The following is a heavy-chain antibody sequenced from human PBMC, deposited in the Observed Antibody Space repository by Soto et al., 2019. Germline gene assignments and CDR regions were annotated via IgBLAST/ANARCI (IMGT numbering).Heavy chain of an antibody. V-gene: IGHV3-23*01. J-gene: IGHJ4*02. CDR2: IVGSGDTT. Sequence: EVQLLESGGGLVQPGGSLRLSCAASGFTFSSFAMSWVRQAPGKGLEWLSGIVGSGDTTYYTDSVKGRFTISRDNSKNTLYLQMTSLRAEDTAVYYCAKDAYDYIWGSFRDSWGQGTLVTVSS. CDR3: AKDAYDYIWGSFRDS. CDR1: GFTFSSFA. D-gene: IGHD3-16*01.